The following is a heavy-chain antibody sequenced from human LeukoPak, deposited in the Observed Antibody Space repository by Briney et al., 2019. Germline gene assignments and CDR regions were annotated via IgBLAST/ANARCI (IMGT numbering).Heavy chain of an antibody. V-gene: IGHV3-66*01. CDR3: ARDRFRSVRDFWSGYPQNYYYMDV. D-gene: IGHD3-3*01. J-gene: IGHJ6*03. CDR1: GFTVSSNY. Sequence: GGSLRLSCAASGFTVSSNYMSWVRQAPGKGLEWVSVIYSGGSTYYADSVKGRFTISRDNSKNTLYLQMNSLRAEDTAVYYCARDRFRSVRDFWSGYPQNYYYMDVWGKGTTVTVSS. CDR2: IYSGGST.